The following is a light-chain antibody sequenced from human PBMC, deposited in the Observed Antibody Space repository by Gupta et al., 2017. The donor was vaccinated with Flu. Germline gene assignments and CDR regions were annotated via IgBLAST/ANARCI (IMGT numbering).Light chain of an antibody. CDR3: QQYYSGPPS. CDR2: WAS. V-gene: IGKV4-1*01. CDR1: QSVLYSSDNKNY. Sequence: DIVMTQSPDSLAVSLGERATLNCKSSQSVLYSSDNKNYLTWYQQKPGQPPKLLVYWASTRESGVPDRFTGSGSGTDFTLTISSLQAEDVGVYYCQQYYSGPPSFGGGTKVEIK. J-gene: IGKJ4*01.